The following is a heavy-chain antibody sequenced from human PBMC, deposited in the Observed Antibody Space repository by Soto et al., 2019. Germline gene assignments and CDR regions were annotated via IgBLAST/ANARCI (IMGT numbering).Heavy chain of an antibody. V-gene: IGHV3-33*01. CDR3: ARLRRSPLSFGP. J-gene: IGHJ5*02. Sequence: GGSLRLSCAASGFTFSSYGMRWVRQAPGKGLEWVAVIWYDGSNKYYADSVKGRFTISRDNSKNTLYLQMNSLRAEDTAVYYCARLRRSPLSFGPWGQGTLVTVSS. D-gene: IGHD3-16*01. CDR1: GFTFSSYG. CDR2: IWYDGSNK.